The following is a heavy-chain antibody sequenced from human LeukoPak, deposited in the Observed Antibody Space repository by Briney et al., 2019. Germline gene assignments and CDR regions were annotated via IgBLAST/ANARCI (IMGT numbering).Heavy chain of an antibody. J-gene: IGHJ6*02. V-gene: IGHV3-30-3*01. CDR1: GFTFSSYA. D-gene: IGHD6-13*01. CDR2: ISYDGSNK. CDR3: ARDVVSSSWSMYYYYYGMDV. Sequence: GGPLRLSCAASGFTFSSYAMHWVRQAPGKGLEWVAVISYDGSNKYYADSVKGRFTISRDNSKNTLYLQMNSLRAEDTAVYYCARDVVSSSWSMYYYYYGMDVWGQGTTVTVSS.